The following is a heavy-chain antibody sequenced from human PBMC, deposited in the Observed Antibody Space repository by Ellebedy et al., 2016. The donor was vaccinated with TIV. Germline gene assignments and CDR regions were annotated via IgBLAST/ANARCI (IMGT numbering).Heavy chain of an antibody. CDR3: ARHCWWYCGDERSNWFDP. Sequence: SETLSLTCNVSGDSVSSVRYSWGWIRQPPGMGLEWIGSIYNSGSSYYNLSLKSRLSISVDTSNNRFYLQLSYVTAADTAVYYCARHCWWYCGDERSNWFDPWGKGTLVTVSS. J-gene: IGHJ5*02. D-gene: IGHD2-21*01. CDR2: IYNSGSS. V-gene: IGHV4-39*01. CDR1: GDSVSSVRYS.